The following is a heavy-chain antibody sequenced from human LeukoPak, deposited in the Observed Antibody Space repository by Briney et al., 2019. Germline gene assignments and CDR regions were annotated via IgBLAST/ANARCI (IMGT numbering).Heavy chain of an antibody. D-gene: IGHD3-22*01. CDR2: INPNSGGT. J-gene: IGHJ4*02. Sequence: GASVKVPCKASGYTFTGYYMHWVRQAPGQGLEWMGWINPNSGGTNYAQKFQGRVTMTRDTSISTAYMELSRLRSDDTAVYYCARGSYYYDSSGYYPPFDYWGQGTLVTVSS. V-gene: IGHV1-2*02. CDR1: GYTFTGYY. CDR3: ARGSYYYDSSGYYPPFDY.